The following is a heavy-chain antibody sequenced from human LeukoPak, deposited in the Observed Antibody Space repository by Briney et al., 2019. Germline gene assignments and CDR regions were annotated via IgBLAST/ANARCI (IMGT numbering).Heavy chain of an antibody. CDR1: GFTVSSNY. CDR2: IYSGGST. CDR3: ARWARADSDY. Sequence: PGGSLILSCAASGFTVSSNYMSWVRQAPGKGLEWVSVIYSGGSTYYADSVKGRFTISRDNSKNTLYLQMNSLRAEDTAVYYCARWARADSDYWGQGTLVTVSS. D-gene: IGHD3-10*01. V-gene: IGHV3-66*01. J-gene: IGHJ4*02.